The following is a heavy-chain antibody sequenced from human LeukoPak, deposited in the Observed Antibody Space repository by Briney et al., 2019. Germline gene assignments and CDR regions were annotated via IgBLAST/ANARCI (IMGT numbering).Heavy chain of an antibody. CDR1: GGSISSNNYY. J-gene: IGHJ4*02. CDR3: AIEGPEVVSEQQLVRFSSVDY. D-gene: IGHD6-13*01. CDR2: IYYSGTT. V-gene: IGHV4-39*02. Sequence: PSETLSLTCTVSGGSISSNNYYWGWIRQPPGKGLEWLGAIYYSGTTYYSPTLLSRGTLSVDMSKNQFSLKLYSVTAADTAVYYCAIEGPEVVSEQQLVRFSSVDYWGQGTLVTVSS.